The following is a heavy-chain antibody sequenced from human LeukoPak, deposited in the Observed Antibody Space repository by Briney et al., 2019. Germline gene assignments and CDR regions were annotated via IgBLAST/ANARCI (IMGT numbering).Heavy chain of an antibody. CDR1: GGSISSSSYY. J-gene: IGHJ4*02. CDR2: IYYSGST. V-gene: IGHV4-39*01. Sequence: PSETLSLTCTVSGGSISSSSYYWGWIRQPPGKGLEWIGSIYYSGSTYYNPSLKSRVTISVDTSQNQFSLKLSSVTAADTAVYYCARQYCSGGSCYSSYFDYWGQGTLVTVSS. CDR3: ARQYCSGGSCYSSYFDY. D-gene: IGHD2-15*01.